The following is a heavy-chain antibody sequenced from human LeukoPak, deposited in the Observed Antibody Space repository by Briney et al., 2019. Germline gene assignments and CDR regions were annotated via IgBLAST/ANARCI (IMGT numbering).Heavy chain of an antibody. CDR1: GFTFSTYG. CDR3: AGSWFYRDYFEY. CDR2: LSYDGSNE. V-gene: IGHV3-30*03. Sequence: GRSLRLSCAASGFTFSTYGMHWVRQAPGKGLEWVAVLSYDGSNEYYADSVRGRFTISRDNSKNTLYLQMNSLRVEDTAVYYCAGSWFYRDYFEYWGQGTLVTVS. J-gene: IGHJ4*02. D-gene: IGHD3-10*01.